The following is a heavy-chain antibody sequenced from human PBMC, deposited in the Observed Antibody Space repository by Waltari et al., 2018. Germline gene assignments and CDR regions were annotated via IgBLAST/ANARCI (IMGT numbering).Heavy chain of an antibody. J-gene: IGHJ4*02. V-gene: IGHV3-23*01. CDR3: AKPFYNWDDPLDS. Sequence: EVQLLESVGDFVTPGGSLKPSWAIHCFSFRSHAITWVRQAPGTGLEWVAAISVSDDTYYALSVNGRFTISRDTSRNTVYLHMNSLRAEDTAVYYCAKPFYNWDDPLDSWGQGTLVTVSS. CDR2: ISVSDDT. D-gene: IGHD1-20*01. CDR1: CFSFRSHA.